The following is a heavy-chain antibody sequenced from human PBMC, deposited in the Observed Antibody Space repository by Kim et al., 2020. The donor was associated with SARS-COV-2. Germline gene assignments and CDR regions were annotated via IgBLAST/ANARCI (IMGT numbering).Heavy chain of an antibody. CDR1: GYTFTEHF. Sequence: ASVKVSCKASGYTFTEHFMHWVRQAPGQGLEWMGWINPNNGGTDFVQKFQGRVTMTSDTSINTAYMELSSLRSDDTAVYYCARDRGRAFDIWCQGTLVTVSS. CDR2: INPNNGGT. CDR3: ARDRGRAFDI. D-gene: IGHD3-16*01. J-gene: IGHJ3*02. V-gene: IGHV1-2*02.